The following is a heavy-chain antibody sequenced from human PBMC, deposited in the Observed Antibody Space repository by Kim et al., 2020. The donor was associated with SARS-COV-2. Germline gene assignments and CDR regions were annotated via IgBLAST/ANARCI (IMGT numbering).Heavy chain of an antibody. D-gene: IGHD2-8*01. V-gene: IGHV4-4*07. Sequence: SETLSLTCTVSGGSISRYYWSWIRQPAGKGLEWIGRVFTNGNTYYSPSLKSRVSMSLDTSRSQFSLRLTSVTAADTAVYYCALIQRADFSASTPLDSWGPGTLVTVSS. CDR3: ALIQRADFSASTPLDS. CDR1: GGSISRYY. J-gene: IGHJ4*02. CDR2: VFTNGNT.